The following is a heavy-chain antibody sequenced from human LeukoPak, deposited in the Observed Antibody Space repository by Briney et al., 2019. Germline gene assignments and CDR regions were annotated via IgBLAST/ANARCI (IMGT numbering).Heavy chain of an antibody. J-gene: IGHJ3*02. CDR3: ARDRLRFLEWSFPGGAFDI. CDR1: GYSFTSYW. Sequence: GESLKISCKGSGYSFTSYWIGWVRQMPGKGLEWMGIIYPGDSDTRYSPSFQGQVAISADKSISTAYLQWSSLKASDTAMYYCARDRLRFLEWSFPGGAFDIWGQGTMVTVSS. V-gene: IGHV5-51*01. D-gene: IGHD3-3*01. CDR2: IYPGDSDT.